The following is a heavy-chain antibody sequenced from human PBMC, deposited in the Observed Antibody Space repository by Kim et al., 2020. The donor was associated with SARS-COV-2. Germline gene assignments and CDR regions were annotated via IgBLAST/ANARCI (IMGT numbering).Heavy chain of an antibody. D-gene: IGHD4-17*01. J-gene: IGHJ4*02. CDR3: ARHNHDYGDYVAY. V-gene: IGHV4-39*01. Sequence: YNPSLRSRVTISVDTSKNQFSLKLSSVTAADTAVYYCARHNHDYGDYVAYWGQGTLVTVSS.